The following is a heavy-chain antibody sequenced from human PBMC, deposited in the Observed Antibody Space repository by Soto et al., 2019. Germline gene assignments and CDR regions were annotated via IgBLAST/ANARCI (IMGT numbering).Heavy chain of an antibody. CDR3: AVVAGDLGSYYYYYGMDF. CDR2: IIPIFGTA. V-gene: IGHV1-69*01. D-gene: IGHD6-19*01. J-gene: IGHJ6*02. CDR1: AGTFSSYA. Sequence: QVQLVQSGAEVKKPGSSVKVSCKASAGTFSSYAISWVRQAPGQGLEWMGGIIPIFGTANYAQKFQGRVTISADDSTSTAYMELSSLRSEDTAVYYCAVVAGDLGSYYYYYGMDFWGQGTTVTVSS.